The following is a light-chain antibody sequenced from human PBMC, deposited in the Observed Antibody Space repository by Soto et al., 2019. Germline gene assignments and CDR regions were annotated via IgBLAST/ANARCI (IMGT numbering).Light chain of an antibody. V-gene: IGKV3-20*01. CDR1: QSFSTAY. CDR3: QLYGSPCT. Sequence: DIVLTQSPGTLSLSTGETATLSCRASQSFSTAYLAWYQQRPGQAHRLLIYDASNRATGIPDRFGGSGSGTDFTLISSMLEPEDSAVYYFQLYGSPCTFGQGTKVEIK. J-gene: IGKJ1*01. CDR2: DAS.